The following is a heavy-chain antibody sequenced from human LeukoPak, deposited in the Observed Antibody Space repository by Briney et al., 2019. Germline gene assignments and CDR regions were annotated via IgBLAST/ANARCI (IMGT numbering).Heavy chain of an antibody. CDR2: ISAYNGNT. J-gene: IGHJ4*02. CDR3: ARISSSWSNFDY. V-gene: IGHV1-18*01. CDR1: GYTFTSYG. D-gene: IGHD6-13*01. Sequence: VASAKVSCKASGYTFTSYGISWVRQAPGQGLEWMGWISAYNGNTNYAQKLQGRVTMTTDTSTSTAYMELRSLRSDDTAVYYCARISSSWSNFDYWGQGTLVTVSS.